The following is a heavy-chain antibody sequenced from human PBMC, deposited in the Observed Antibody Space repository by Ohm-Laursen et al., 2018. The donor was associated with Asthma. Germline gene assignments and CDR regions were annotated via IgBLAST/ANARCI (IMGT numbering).Heavy chain of an antibody. CDR2: ISYGGSNK. CDR3: AKGAQKVPLQRRTTVTTLVPPDY. D-gene: IGHD4-17*01. J-gene: IGHJ4*02. Sequence: SLRLSCTASGFTFSSYGMHWVRQAPGKGLEWVAVISYGGSNKYYADSVKGRFTISRDNSKNTLYLQMNSLRAEDTAVYYCAKGAQKVPLQRRTTVTTLVPPDYWGQGTLVTVSS. V-gene: IGHV3-30*18. CDR1: GFTFSSYG.